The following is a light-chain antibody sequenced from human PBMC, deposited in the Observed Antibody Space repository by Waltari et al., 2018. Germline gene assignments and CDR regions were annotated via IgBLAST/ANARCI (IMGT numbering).Light chain of an antibody. J-gene: IGKJ4*01. CDR2: KSS. Sequence: DIQLTQYPSTLSASVGDRVTIACRANQSISLWLAWYQQKPGKAPKLLISKSSILESGVPSRFSGSGSWTDFTLSISSLQPDDFATYYCQQFHSYVLTFGGGTKVEIK. CDR1: QSISLW. V-gene: IGKV1-5*03. CDR3: QQFHSYVLT.